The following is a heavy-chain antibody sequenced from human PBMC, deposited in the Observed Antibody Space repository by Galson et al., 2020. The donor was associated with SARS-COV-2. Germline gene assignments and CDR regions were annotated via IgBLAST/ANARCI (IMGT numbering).Heavy chain of an antibody. D-gene: IGHD3-10*01. CDR3: ARGAGPITLIRGVIIGFDS. Sequence: ASETLSLTCTVSGGPITSGGYYWSWIRQHPGKGLAWIGNINDSGTTKYNPSLKSRLTISGDTSKNQFSLTLSSVTAADTAIYYCARGAGPITLIRGVIIGFDSWGQGTLVTVSS. CDR2: INDSGTT. CDR1: GGPITSGGYY. V-gene: IGHV4-31*03. J-gene: IGHJ4*02.